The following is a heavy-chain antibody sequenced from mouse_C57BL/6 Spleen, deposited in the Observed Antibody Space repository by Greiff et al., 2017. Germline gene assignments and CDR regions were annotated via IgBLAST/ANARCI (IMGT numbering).Heavy chain of an antibody. CDR1: GYTFTGYW. CDR3: TRCEGVDGSRAQDY. CDR2: IYPGSGST. D-gene: IGHD3-1*01. J-gene: IGHJ4*01. V-gene: IGHV1-55*01. Sequence: QVQLQQPGAELVKPGASVKMSCKASGYTFTGYWITWVKQRPGQGLEWIGDIYPGSGSTNYNEKFKSKATLTVDTSSSTAYMQLSSLTSEDSAVXEGTRCEGVDGSRAQDYWGQGTSVTVSS.